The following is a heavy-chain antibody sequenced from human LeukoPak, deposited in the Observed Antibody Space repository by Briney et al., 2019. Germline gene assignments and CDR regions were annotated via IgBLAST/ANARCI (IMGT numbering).Heavy chain of an antibody. V-gene: IGHV7-4-1*01. CDR3: ARVLDDYSNYRLDP. CDR1: GYTFTIYA. D-gene: IGHD4-11*01. CDR2: INTNTGNP. J-gene: IGHJ5*02. Sequence: ASVTVSFKASGYTFTIYAMDWVRQAPGQGLEWMGWINTNTGNPTYAQGFTGRFVFSLDTSVSTAYLQICSLKAEDTAVYYCARVLDDYSNYRLDPWGQGTLVTVSS.